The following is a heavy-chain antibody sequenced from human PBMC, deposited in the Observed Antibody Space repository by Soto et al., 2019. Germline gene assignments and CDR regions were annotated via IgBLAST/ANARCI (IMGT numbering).Heavy chain of an antibody. V-gene: IGHV1-46*01. CDR3: ARGSYYDFWSGYYIEGPATYYYYYGMDV. Sequence: ASLKVSCKASGYTFTSYYMHWVRQAPGQGLEWMGIINPSGGSTSYAQKFQGRVTMTRDTSTSTVYMELSSLRSEDTAVYYCARGSYYDFWSGYYIEGPATYYYYYGMDVWGQGTTVTVSS. CDR1: GYTFTSYY. CDR2: INPSGGST. J-gene: IGHJ6*02. D-gene: IGHD3-3*01.